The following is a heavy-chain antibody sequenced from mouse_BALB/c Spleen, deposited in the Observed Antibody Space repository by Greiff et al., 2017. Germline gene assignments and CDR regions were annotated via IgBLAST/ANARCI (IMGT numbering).Heavy chain of an antibody. D-gene: IGHD2-1*01. V-gene: IGHV1-4*02. CDR3: ARGGNSDFMDY. J-gene: IGHJ4*01. CDR1: GYTFTSYT. Sequence: VQLQQSAAELARPGASVKMSCKASGYTFTSYTMHWVKQRPGQGLEWIGYINPSSGYTEYNQKFKDKTTLTADKSSSTAYMQLSSLTSEDSAVYYCARGGNSDFMDYWGQGTSVTVSS. CDR2: INPSSGYT.